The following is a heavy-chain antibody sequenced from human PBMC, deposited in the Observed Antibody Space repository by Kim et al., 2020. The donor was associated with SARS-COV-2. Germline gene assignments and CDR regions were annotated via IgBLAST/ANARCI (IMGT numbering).Heavy chain of an antibody. Sequence: GGSLRLSCAASGFTFSSFAMGWVRQAPGKGLEWVSAISGLNYSIYYAESVKGRFTISRDNSKNTLYLQMNSLRAEDTAVYYCSKGVGSTGYYNWFDPWGQGALVTVSS. CDR3: SKGVGSTGYYNWFDP. CDR1: GFTFSSFA. J-gene: IGHJ5*02. V-gene: IGHV3-23*01. D-gene: IGHD3-22*01. CDR2: ISGLNYSI.